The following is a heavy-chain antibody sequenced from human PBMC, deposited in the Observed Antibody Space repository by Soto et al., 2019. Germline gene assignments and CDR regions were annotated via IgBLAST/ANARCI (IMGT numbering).Heavy chain of an antibody. V-gene: IGHV4-59*01. CDR1: GGSISSYY. Sequence: SETLSLTCTVSGGSISSYYWSWIRQPPGQGLEWIGYIYYSGSTNYNPSLKSRVTISVDTSKNQFSLKLSSVTAADTAVYYCARGPKGGYYYDSSGAFDIWGQGTMVTVSS. D-gene: IGHD3-22*01. J-gene: IGHJ3*02. CDR2: IYYSGST. CDR3: ARGPKGGYYYDSSGAFDI.